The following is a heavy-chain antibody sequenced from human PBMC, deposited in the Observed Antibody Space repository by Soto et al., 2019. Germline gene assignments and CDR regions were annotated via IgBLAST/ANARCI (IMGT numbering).Heavy chain of an antibody. D-gene: IGHD3-3*01. V-gene: IGHV3-13*01. Sequence: GGSLRLSCAASGFTFSSYDMHWVRQATGKGLEWVSAIGTAGDTYYPGSVKGRFTISRENAKNSLYLQMNSLRAEDTAVYYCARDLWIFGVDPHGVNHGDYYGMDVWGQGTTVTVSS. CDR2: IGTAGDT. CDR3: ARDLWIFGVDPHGVNHGDYYGMDV. J-gene: IGHJ6*02. CDR1: GFTFSSYD.